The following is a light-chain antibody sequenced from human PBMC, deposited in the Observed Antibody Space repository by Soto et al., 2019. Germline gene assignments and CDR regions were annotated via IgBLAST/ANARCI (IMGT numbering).Light chain of an antibody. J-gene: IGKJ1*01. Sequence: EILMTQSPATLSVSPGERATLSCRASQSVSSNLAWYQQKPGQAPRLLIYGVSTRATGIPGRFSGSGSGTEFTLTISSLQSEDFAVYYCQQYNKWPPTWTFGQGTKVDLK. V-gene: IGKV3-15*01. CDR3: QQYNKWPPTWT. CDR2: GVS. CDR1: QSVSSN.